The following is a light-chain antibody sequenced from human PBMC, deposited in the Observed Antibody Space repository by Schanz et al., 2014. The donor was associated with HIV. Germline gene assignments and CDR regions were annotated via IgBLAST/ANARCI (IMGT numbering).Light chain of an antibody. Sequence: QSVLTQPPSVSGAPGQRVTISCTGSSSNIGTGYDVHWYQQLPGTAPKLLIYGSSNRPSGVPDRFSGSKSGTSASLAITGLQPEDEADYYCAAWDVTLNGPVFGGGTKLTVL. V-gene: IGLV1-40*01. CDR1: SSNIGTGYD. CDR3: AAWDVTLNGPV. J-gene: IGLJ2*01. CDR2: GSS.